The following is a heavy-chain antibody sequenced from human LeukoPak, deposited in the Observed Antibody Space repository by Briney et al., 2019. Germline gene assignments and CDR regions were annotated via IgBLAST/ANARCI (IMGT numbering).Heavy chain of an antibody. CDR3: ARGLDDSSGYYYDY. Sequence: PSQTLSLTCTVSGGSVSSGTYYWTWIRQPAGKGLEWIGSIYSSGSTYYNPSLQSRVTLSVDTSKNHFSLRLTSVTAADTAVYYCARGLDDSSGYYYDYWGQGTLVSVSS. CDR2: IYSSGST. V-gene: IGHV4-61*02. D-gene: IGHD3-22*01. J-gene: IGHJ4*02. CDR1: GGSVSSGTYY.